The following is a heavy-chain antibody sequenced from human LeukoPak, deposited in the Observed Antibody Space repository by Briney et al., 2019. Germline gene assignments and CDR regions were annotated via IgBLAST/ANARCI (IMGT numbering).Heavy chain of an antibody. CDR3: VSWDVPHFNY. J-gene: IGHJ4*02. V-gene: IGHV3-7*01. D-gene: IGHD1-26*01. CDR1: GFSVSNFW. Sequence: GGSLRLSCAASGFSVSNFWMSWLRQAPGKGLEWVAHMNEAGSDKYYVEYVKGRFSISRDNAKNSVPLQMNSLRVEDTADYYCVSWDVPHFNYWGQGTLVTVSS. CDR2: MNEAGSDK.